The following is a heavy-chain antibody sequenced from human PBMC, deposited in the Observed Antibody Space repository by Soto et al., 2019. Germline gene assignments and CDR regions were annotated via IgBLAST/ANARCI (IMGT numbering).Heavy chain of an antibody. V-gene: IGHV1-69*12. CDR2: IIPTFGAT. CDR1: GGTFSSYV. CDR3: ARKMTGRGPNYGYYGMDV. D-gene: IGHD3-10*01. J-gene: IGHJ6*02. Sequence: QVQLVQSGAEVKKPGSSVKVSCKGSGGTFSSYVITWVRQAPGQGLEWMGGIIPTFGATDSGHKFQGRVTITGDESTKIAYMDLSSLTSEDTGVYYCARKMTGRGPNYGYYGMDVWGQGTTVTVSS.